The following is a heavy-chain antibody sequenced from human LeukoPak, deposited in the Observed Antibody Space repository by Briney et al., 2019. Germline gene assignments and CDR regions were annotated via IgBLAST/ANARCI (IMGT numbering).Heavy chain of an antibody. CDR3: AREDSSSWYEAYYFDY. D-gene: IGHD6-13*01. CDR2: TYYRSKWYN. V-gene: IGHV6-1*01. Sequence: SQTLSLTCAISGDSVSSNSAAWNWIRQSPSRGLEWLGRTYYRSKWYNDYAVSVKSRITINPDTSKNRFSLQLNSVTPEDTAVYYCAREDSSSWYEAYYFDYWGQGTLVTVSS. CDR1: GDSVSSNSAA. J-gene: IGHJ4*02.